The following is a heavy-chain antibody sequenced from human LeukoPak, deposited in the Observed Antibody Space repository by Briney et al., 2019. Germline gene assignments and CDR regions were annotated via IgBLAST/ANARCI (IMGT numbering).Heavy chain of an antibody. V-gene: IGHV3-9*01. CDR1: GFTFDDYA. D-gene: IGHD3-22*01. CDR2: ISWNSGSI. J-gene: IGHJ6*02. CDR3: AKDVEGSGYYYGSYYYYGMDV. Sequence: PGGSLRLSCAASGFTFDDYAMHWVRQAPGKGLEWVSGISWNSGSIGYADSVKGRFTISRDNAKNSLYLQMNSLRAEDTALYYCAKDVEGSGYYYGSYYYYGMDVWGQGTTVTVSS.